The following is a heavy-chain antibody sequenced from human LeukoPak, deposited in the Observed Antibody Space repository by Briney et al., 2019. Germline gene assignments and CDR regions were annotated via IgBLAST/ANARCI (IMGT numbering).Heavy chain of an antibody. J-gene: IGHJ4*02. Sequence: SETLSLTCTVSGGSISSYYWSWIRQPPGKGLEWIGYIYYSGSTNYNPSLKSRVTISVDTSKNQFSLKLSSVTAADTAVYYCAILWFGELYYFDYWGQGTLVTVSS. CDR1: GGSISSYY. V-gene: IGHV4-59*08. CDR2: IYYSGST. CDR3: AILWFGELYYFDY. D-gene: IGHD3-10*01.